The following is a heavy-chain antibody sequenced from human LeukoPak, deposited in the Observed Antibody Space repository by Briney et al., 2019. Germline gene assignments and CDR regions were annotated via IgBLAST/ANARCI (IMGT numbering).Heavy chain of an antibody. CDR2: INPRNGAT. Sequence: ASVTVSCKASGYTFTNFYIHLVRQAPGQGPDWMGYINPRNGATSYSQKFQGRLTFTRDSSISTAYMEVSSLKSDDTALYYCARDPRDTGGSYDSWGQGTLLTVSS. J-gene: IGHJ5*01. D-gene: IGHD2-8*02. CDR1: GYTFTNFY. CDR3: ARDPRDTGGSYDS. V-gene: IGHV1-2*02.